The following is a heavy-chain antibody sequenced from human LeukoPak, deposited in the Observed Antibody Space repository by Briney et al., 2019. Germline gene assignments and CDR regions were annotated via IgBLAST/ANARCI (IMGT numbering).Heavy chain of an antibody. J-gene: IGHJ4*02. D-gene: IGHD3-3*01. CDR1: GFTFSNAW. Sequence: GGSLRLSCAASGFTFSNAWMSWVRQAPGKGLEWVGRIKSKTDGWTTDYAAPVKGRFTISRDDSKNTLYLQMNSLKTEDTAVYYCTTDGSIFGPDYWGQGTLVTVSS. CDR2: IKSKTDGWTT. CDR3: TTDGSIFGPDY. V-gene: IGHV3-15*01.